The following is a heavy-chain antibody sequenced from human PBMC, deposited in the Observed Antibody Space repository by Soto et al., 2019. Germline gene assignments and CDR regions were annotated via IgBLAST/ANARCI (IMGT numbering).Heavy chain of an antibody. CDR2: IYYSGST. J-gene: IGHJ4*02. V-gene: IGHV4-59*01. D-gene: IGHD6-13*01. CDR1: GGSISSYC. CDR3: ARAGIAAAAPDY. Sequence: SETLSLTCTVSGGSISSYCWSWIRQPPGKGLEWIGYIYYSGSTNYNPSLKSRVTISVDTSKNQFSLKLSSVTAADTAVYYCARAGIAAAAPDYWGQGTLVTVS.